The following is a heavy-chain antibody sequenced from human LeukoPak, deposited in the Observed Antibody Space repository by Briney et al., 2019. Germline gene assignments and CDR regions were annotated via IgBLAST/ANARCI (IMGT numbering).Heavy chain of an antibody. CDR1: GYTFTSYG. J-gene: IGHJ4*02. CDR3: ATVLLWFGESITFDY. Sequence: ASVKVSCKASGYTFTSYGISWVRQAPGQGLEWMGWISAYNGNTNYAQKLQGRVTMTTDTSTSTAYMELRSLRSDDTAVYYCATVLLWFGESITFDYWGQGTLVTVSS. CDR2: ISAYNGNT. V-gene: IGHV1-18*01. D-gene: IGHD3-10*01.